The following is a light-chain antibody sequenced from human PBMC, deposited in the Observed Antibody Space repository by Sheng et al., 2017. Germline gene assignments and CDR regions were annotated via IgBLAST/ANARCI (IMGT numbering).Light chain of an antibody. J-gene: IGLJ2*01. V-gene: IGLV2-8*01. CDR2: EFN. Sequence: QSALTQPPSASGSPGQSVTISCTGTSGDVGAYNYVSWYQQHPGKVPKLMIYEFNKRPSGVPDRFSGSKSANTASLTVAGLQAEDEAHYYCSSFAGTSNLRIFGGGTKLTVL. CDR1: SGDVGAYNY. CDR3: SSFAGTSNLRI.